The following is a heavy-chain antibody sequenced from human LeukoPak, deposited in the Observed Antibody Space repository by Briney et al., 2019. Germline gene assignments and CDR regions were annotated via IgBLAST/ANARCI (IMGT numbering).Heavy chain of an antibody. J-gene: IGHJ4*02. CDR1: GGSISSSSYY. CDR3: ARGLRNYDGSGYHFDH. V-gene: IGHV4-39*01. Sequence: NPSETLSLTCTVSGGSISSSSYYWGWIRQPPGKGLEWIGSIYYSGSTYYNPSLKSRVTISVDTSKNQFSLKLSSVTAADTAVYYCARGLRNYDGSGYHFDHWGQGTLVTVSS. CDR2: IYYSGST. D-gene: IGHD3-22*01.